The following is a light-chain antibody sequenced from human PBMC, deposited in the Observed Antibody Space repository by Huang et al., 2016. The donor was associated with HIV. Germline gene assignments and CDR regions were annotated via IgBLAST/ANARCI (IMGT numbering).Light chain of an antibody. CDR3: QQYGNSPWT. Sequence: EIVLTQSPGTLSLSPGERATLSCRASQSVDNNYIAGYQQKPGQAPRLLIYGASTRATGIPHRFSGTGSGTDFTLTISRLEPEDFVVYHCQQYGNSPWTFGQGAKVE. CDR2: GAS. V-gene: IGKV3-20*01. CDR1: QSVDNNY. J-gene: IGKJ1*01.